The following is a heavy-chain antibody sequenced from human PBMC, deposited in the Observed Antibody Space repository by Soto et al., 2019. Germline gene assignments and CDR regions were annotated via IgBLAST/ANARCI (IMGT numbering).Heavy chain of an antibody. D-gene: IGHD3-9*01. Sequence: QITLKESGPPLVKPTQTLTLTCTFSGFSLTTSGVGVGWIRQPPGKALEWLALLYWDDDKRYSPSLKSRLTTAKDTSKTQVVLTMTNMDPVDTATYYCVHYYDLLTGYYLTSGWGQGTLVTVSS. CDR3: VHYYDLLTGYYLTSG. CDR2: LYWDDDK. J-gene: IGHJ4*02. V-gene: IGHV2-5*02. CDR1: GFSLTTSGVG.